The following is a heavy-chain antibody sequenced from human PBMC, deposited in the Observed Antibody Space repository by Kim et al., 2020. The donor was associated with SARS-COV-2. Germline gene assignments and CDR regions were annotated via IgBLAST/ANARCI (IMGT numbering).Heavy chain of an antibody. V-gene: IGHV3-30*18. CDR3: AKARFGCGYYDS. CDR2: ISSDGSNK. Sequence: GGSLRLSCAASGFTFSSYGMHWVRKAPGKGLEWVAVISSDGSNKYYADSVKGRFTISRDNSKNTLYLQMNSLRAEDTAVYYCAKARFGCGYYDSWGQGTLVTVSS. D-gene: IGHD3-3*01. CDR1: GFTFSSYG. J-gene: IGHJ4*02.